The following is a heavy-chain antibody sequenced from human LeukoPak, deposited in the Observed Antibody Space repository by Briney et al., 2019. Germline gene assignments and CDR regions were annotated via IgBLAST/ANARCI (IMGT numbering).Heavy chain of an antibody. D-gene: IGHD2-21*01. CDR2: LNGRGDSP. Sequence: GGSLRLSCAASGFTFSNYAMSWVRQAPGKGLEWVSSLNGRGDSPYYADSVKGRFTISRDNSKNTLYLQMNSLRAEDTAVYYCARDPYGGNWFDYWGQGTLVTVSS. CDR3: ARDPYGGNWFDY. J-gene: IGHJ4*02. CDR1: GFTFSNYA. V-gene: IGHV3-23*01.